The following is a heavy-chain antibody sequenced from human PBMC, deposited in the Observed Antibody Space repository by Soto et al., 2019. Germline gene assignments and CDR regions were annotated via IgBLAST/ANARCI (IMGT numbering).Heavy chain of an antibody. J-gene: IGHJ4*02. D-gene: IGHD3-10*01. CDR3: ASVTAYGSGSYYRTFDY. V-gene: IGHV1-69*06. Sequence: GASVKVSCKASGYTFTSYYMHWVRQAPGQGLEWMGGIIPIFGTANYAQKFQGRVTITADKSTSTAYMELSSLRSEDTAVYYCASVTAYGSGSYYRTFDYWGQGTLVTVSS. CDR2: IIPIFGTA. CDR1: GYTFTSYY.